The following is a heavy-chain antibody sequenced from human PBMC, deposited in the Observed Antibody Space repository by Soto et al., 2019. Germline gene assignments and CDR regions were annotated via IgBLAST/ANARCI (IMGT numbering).Heavy chain of an antibody. V-gene: IGHV4-61*01. D-gene: IGHD3-22*01. J-gene: IGHJ4*02. CDR2: VLSGGTT. Sequence: VQLPQSGPGLVRPSETLPLTCIIYGGSVPTPTDYWSWVRQPPGKGLAWIGYVLSGGTTNYTRSLKSRLTISLDTSKNQFSLRLNSVTAADTAMYYCARDSRYSDNRAYYLDYCGQGTLVTVSS. CDR3: ARDSRYSDNRAYYLDY. CDR1: GGSVPTPTDY.